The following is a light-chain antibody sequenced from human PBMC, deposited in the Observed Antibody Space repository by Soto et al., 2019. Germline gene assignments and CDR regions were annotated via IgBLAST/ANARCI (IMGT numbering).Light chain of an antibody. J-gene: IGLJ3*02. CDR2: DVS. V-gene: IGLV2-11*01. CDR3: CSYVGGWV. CDR1: SSDFGGYKY. Sequence: QSALTQPRSVSGSPGQSVSISCAGTSSDFGGYKYVSWYQQHPGKAPKLMTFDVSERPSGVPDRFSGSKSGNTASLTISGLRAEDEADYFCCSYVGGWVFGGGTKLTVL.